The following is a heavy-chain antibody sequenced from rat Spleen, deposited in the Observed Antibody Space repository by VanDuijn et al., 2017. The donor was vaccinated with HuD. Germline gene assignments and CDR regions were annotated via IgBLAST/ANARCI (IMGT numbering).Heavy chain of an antibody. CDR1: GFIFNNYW. J-gene: IGHJ3*01. CDR2: ITNTGGST. Sequence: EVQMVESSGGLVQPGRSLKLSCVASGFIFNNYWMTWIRQAPGKGLEWVASITNTGGSTYYPDSVKGRFTISRDNAKSTLYLQMNSLRSEDTATYYCTREGSEENNYSRGFAYWGQGTLVTVSS. D-gene: IGHD1-10*01. V-gene: IGHV5-31*01. CDR3: TREGSEENNYSRGFAY.